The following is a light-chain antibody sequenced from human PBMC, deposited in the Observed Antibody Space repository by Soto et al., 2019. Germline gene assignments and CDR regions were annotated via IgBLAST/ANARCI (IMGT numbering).Light chain of an antibody. CDR1: QSVNSF. CDR2: SAS. J-gene: IGKJ4*01. CDR3: QQYRSSPPLT. Sequence: EIVLTHSPGTLSLSQGERATLSCMASQSVNSFLAWYQQKPSQAPRLLIYSASSRATGIPDRFSGSGSGTDFTLTISRLEPEDFAIYYCQQYRSSPPLTFGGGTKVDIK. V-gene: IGKV3-20*01.